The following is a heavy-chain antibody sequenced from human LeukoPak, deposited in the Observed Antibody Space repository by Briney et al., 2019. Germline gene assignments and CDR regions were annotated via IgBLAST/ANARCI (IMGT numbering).Heavy chain of an antibody. J-gene: IGHJ4*02. Sequence: GGSLRLSGETSGFTFSSYGMHWVRQAPGKGLQWVAVISFDGTNTVYLDSVKGRFTISRDNSKNTLYLQMNSLTSEDTATYYCAKEKGWELLRSYIDFWGQGTLVTVYS. CDR3: AKEKGWELLRSYIDF. V-gene: IGHV3-30*18. CDR1: GFTFSSYG. D-gene: IGHD1-26*01. CDR2: ISFDGTNT.